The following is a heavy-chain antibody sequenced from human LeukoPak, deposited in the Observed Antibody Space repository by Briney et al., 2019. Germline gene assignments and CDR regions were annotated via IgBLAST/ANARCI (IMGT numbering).Heavy chain of an antibody. J-gene: IGHJ4*02. CDR2: IYTSGST. Sequence: PSQTLSLTCTVSGGPMKSESDYGSWIRQPAGKGLEWIGRIYTSGSTNYNPSLKSRVTISVETSQNQFSLKLTSVTAAYTAVYYCARGGLQDSYYFDYWGQGTLVTVSS. V-gene: IGHV4-61*02. CDR1: GGPMKSESDY. CDR3: ARGGLQDSYYFDY. D-gene: IGHD5-24*01.